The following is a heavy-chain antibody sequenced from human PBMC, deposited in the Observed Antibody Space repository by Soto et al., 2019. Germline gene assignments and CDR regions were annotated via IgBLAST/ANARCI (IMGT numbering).Heavy chain of an antibody. V-gene: IGHV1-18*01. Sequence: QVQLVQSGAEVKKPGASVKVSCKASGYTFTSYGISWVRQAPGQGLEWMGWISAYNGNTNYAQKLQGRVTMTTDTSTSRAYMELRSLRSDDTAVYYCARDRWILWFGELAPNPWGQGTLVPVSS. CDR2: ISAYNGNT. CDR1: GYTFTSYG. J-gene: IGHJ5*02. D-gene: IGHD3-10*01. CDR3: ARDRWILWFGELAPNP.